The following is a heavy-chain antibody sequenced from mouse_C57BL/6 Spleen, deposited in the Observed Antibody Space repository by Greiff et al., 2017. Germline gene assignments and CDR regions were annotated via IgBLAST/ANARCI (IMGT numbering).Heavy chain of an antibody. CDR1: GFTFSSYG. CDR3: SRQGTGAMGFAY. CDR2: ISSGGSYT. V-gene: IGHV5-6*01. J-gene: IGHJ3*01. Sequence: EVHLVESGGDLVKPGGSLKLSCAASGFTFSSYGMSWVRQTPDKRLEWVATISSGGSYTYYPDSVKGRFTISRDNAKNTLYLQMISRKPEDTAMYDCSRQGTGAMGFAYWGQGTLVTVSA. D-gene: IGHD4-1*01.